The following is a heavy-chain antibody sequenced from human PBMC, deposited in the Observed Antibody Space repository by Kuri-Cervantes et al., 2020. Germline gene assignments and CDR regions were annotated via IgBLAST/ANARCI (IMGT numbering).Heavy chain of an antibody. CDR1: GFTFSTYG. V-gene: IGHV3-20*04. D-gene: IGHD2-2*01. Sequence: GGSLRLSCAASGFTFSTYGMSWVRQAPGKGLEWVSGINWNGGSTGYADSVKGRFTISRDNAKNSLYLQMNSLRAEDTALYYCARAGGKYQLLNYYYYMDVWGKGTTVTVSS. J-gene: IGHJ6*03. CDR2: INWNGGST. CDR3: ARAGGKYQLLNYYYYMDV.